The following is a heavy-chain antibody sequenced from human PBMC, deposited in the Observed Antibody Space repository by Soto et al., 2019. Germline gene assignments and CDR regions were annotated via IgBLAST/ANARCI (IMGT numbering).Heavy chain of an antibody. J-gene: IGHJ6*02. CDR3: ASDEEHYYYYYGMDV. V-gene: IGHV5-10-1*01. D-gene: IGHD1-26*01. Sequence: XESLKVSCKCSGYSCTSYLSSLVLQMPGKGLEWMGGIDPSDSYTNYSPSFQGHVTISADKSISTAYLQWSSLKASDTAMYYCASDEEHYYYYYGMDVWGQGTTVIVSS. CDR2: IDPSDSYT. CDR1: GYSCTSYL.